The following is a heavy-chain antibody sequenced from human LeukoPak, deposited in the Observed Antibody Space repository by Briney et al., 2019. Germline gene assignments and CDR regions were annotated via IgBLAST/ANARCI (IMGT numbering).Heavy chain of an antibody. CDR2: ISYDGSNE. V-gene: IGHV3-30*04. Sequence: GRSLRLSCAASGFTFNNYIMHWVRQAPVKGLEWVALISYDGSNEYYADSVKGRFTISRDNSKNMLFLQMNSLRAEDTAVYYCAREITAARTTNDHWGQGTLVTVSS. D-gene: IGHD6-6*01. CDR1: GFTFNNYI. CDR3: AREITAARTTNDH. J-gene: IGHJ4*02.